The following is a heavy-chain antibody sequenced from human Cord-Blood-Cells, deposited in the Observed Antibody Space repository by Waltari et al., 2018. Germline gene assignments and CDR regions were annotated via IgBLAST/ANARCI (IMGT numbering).Heavy chain of an antibody. V-gene: IGHV3-30*04. D-gene: IGHD3-10*01. CDR3: ARGSGSYYNFDY. J-gene: IGHJ4*02. CDR2: ISYDGSNK. Sequence: QVQLVESGGGVVQPGRSLRLSCAASGFTFSSYPMHWVRQAPGKGLEWVAVISYDGSNKYYADSVKGRFTISRDNSKNTLYLQMNSLRAEDTAVYYCARGSGSYYNFDYWGQGTLVTVSS. CDR1: GFTFSSYP.